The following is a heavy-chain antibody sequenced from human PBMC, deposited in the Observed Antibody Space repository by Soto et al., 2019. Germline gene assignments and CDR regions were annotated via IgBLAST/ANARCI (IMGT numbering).Heavy chain of an antibody. CDR2: INHSGST. J-gene: IGHJ5*02. V-gene: IGHV4-34*01. CDR3: ARAGSSGGSFDP. D-gene: IGHD2-15*01. Sequence: SETLSLTCSVYVGSFSGYYWSWIRQPPGKGLEWIGEINHSGSTNYNPSLKSRVTISVDTSKNQFSLKLSSVTAADTAVYYCARAGSSGGSFDPWGQGTLVTVYS. CDR1: VGSFSGYY.